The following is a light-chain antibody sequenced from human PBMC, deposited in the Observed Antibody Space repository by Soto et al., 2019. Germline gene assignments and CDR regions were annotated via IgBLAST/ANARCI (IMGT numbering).Light chain of an antibody. Sequence: EIVLTQSPATLSLSPGERATLSCRASQSVSSFLAWYQQKPGQAPRLLISDASNRATGIPARFSGSGSGTDFTLTISSLEPEDFAVYYCQQRGNWPQTFGQGTKV. CDR1: QSVSSF. CDR2: DAS. CDR3: QQRGNWPQT. V-gene: IGKV3-11*01. J-gene: IGKJ1*01.